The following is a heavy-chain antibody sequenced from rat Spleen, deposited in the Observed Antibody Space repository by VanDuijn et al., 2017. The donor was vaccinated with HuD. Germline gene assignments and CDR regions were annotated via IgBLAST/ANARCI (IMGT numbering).Heavy chain of an antibody. J-gene: IGHJ2*01. CDR2: ITSGGSNT. Sequence: EVQLVESGGGLVQPGRSLKLSCAASGFTFSSFAMAWVRQAPKKGLEWVATITSGGSNTYYPDSVKGRFTISRDNAKSTLYLQMDSLRSEDTATYYCAKDLTGLGDYWGQGVMVTVSS. D-gene: IGHD4-1*01. CDR1: GFTFSSFA. CDR3: AKDLTGLGDY. V-gene: IGHV5-25*01.